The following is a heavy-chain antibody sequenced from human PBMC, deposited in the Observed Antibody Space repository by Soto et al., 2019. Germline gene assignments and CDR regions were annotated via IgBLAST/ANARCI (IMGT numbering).Heavy chain of an antibody. CDR1: GFTFSSYA. J-gene: IGHJ6*02. CDR3: ARELERITIFGVVKNYYYGMDV. D-gene: IGHD3-3*01. Sequence: PGGSLRLSCAASGFTFSSYAMHWVRQAPGKGLEWVAVISYDGSNKYYADSVKGRFTISRDNSKNTLYLQMNSLRAEDTAVYYCARELERITIFGVVKNYYYGMDVWGQGTTVTVSS. V-gene: IGHV3-30-3*01. CDR2: ISYDGSNK.